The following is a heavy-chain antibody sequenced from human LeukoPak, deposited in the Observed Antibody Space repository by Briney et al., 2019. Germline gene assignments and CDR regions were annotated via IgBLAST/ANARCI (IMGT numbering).Heavy chain of an antibody. CDR2: LFSDRRT. CDR3: AKDVVIGASYDYGDYIPLPH. J-gene: IGHJ1*01. V-gene: IGHV3-66*02. D-gene: IGHD4-17*01. Sequence: PGGSLRLSCAASGFIVSTNYMTWVRQGPGKGLQWVAILFSDRRTFYADTVKGRFTVSRDNSKNTLYLQMNSLRPEDTAVYYCAKDVVIGASYDYGDYIPLPHWGQGTLVTVSS. CDR1: GFIVSTNY.